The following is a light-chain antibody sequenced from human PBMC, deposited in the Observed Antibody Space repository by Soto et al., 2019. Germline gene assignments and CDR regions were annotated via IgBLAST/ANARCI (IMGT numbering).Light chain of an antibody. CDR1: QSVSSS. V-gene: IGKV3-11*01. Sequence: EIVLTQSPANLSLSPGERATLSCRASQSVSSSLAWYQQKPGQAPRLLIYDASNRATGIPARFSGSGSGTDFTLTISSLEPEDFAVYYCQQRSNWPPRITFGQGTRLEIK. J-gene: IGKJ5*01. CDR2: DAS. CDR3: QQRSNWPPRIT.